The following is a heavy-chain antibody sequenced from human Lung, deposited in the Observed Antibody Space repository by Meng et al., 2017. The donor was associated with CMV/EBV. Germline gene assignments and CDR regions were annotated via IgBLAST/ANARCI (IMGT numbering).Heavy chain of an antibody. Sequence: LSCAVYGGSFSGYYWSWIRQPPGKGLEWIGEINHSGSTNYNPSLKSRVTISVDTSKNQFSLKLSSVTAADTAVYYCARAGRSYGMDVWGQGTTV. CDR1: GGSFSGYY. J-gene: IGHJ6*02. V-gene: IGHV4-34*01. CDR2: INHSGST. CDR3: ARAGRSYGMDV.